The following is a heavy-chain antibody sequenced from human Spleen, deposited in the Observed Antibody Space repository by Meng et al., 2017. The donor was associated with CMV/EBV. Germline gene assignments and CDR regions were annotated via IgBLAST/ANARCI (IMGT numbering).Heavy chain of an antibody. CDR2: IYYSGST. CDR3: ATLDRYCKGGSCYP. J-gene: IGHJ5*02. D-gene: IGHD2-15*01. Sequence: SETLSLTCSVSGGSLSDNYWSWIRQPPGKGLQWIGDIYYSGSTTYNPSLKSRLTISVDTSKNQFSLKLKSVTAADTAVYYCATLDRYCKGGSCYPWGQGTLVTVSS. V-gene: IGHV4-59*01. CDR1: GGSLSDNY.